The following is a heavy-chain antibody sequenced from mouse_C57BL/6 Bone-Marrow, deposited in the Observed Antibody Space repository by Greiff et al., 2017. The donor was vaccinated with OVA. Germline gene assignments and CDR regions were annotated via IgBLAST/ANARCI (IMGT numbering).Heavy chain of an antibody. D-gene: IGHD4-1*01. Sequence: EVKLMESGGGLVQPGGSLKLSCAASGFTFSDYYMYWVRQTPEKRLEWVAYISNGGGSTYYPDSVKGRFTISRDNAKNPLYLQMSRLKSEYTAMYYCARQRELFFDYWGQGTTLTVSS. J-gene: IGHJ2*01. CDR2: ISNGGGST. CDR3: ARQRELFFDY. V-gene: IGHV5-12*01. CDR1: GFTFSDYY.